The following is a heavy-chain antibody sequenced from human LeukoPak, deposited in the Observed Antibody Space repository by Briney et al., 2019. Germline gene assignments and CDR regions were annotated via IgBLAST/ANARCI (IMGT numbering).Heavy chain of an antibody. CDR2: IYTSGST. D-gene: IGHD2-2*01. V-gene: IGHV4-4*09. J-gene: IGHJ3*02. CDR1: GSISSYY. Sequence: SETLSLTCTVSGSISSYYWSWIRQPPGKGLEWIGYIYTSGSTNYNPSLKSRATISVDTSKNQFSLDLSSVTTADTAVYYCARQKCTSTSCLTKNAFDIWGQGTMVTVSS. CDR3: ARQKCTSTSCLTKNAFDI.